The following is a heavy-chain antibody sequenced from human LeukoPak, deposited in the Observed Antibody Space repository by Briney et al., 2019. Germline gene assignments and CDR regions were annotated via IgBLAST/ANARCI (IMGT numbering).Heavy chain of an antibody. J-gene: IGHJ4*02. D-gene: IGHD3-22*01. V-gene: IGHV1-69*01. CDR3: ARDLDYYDSSARGDY. CDR2: IIPIFGTA. CDR1: GSTFSSYA. Sequence: SVKVSCKASGSTFSSYAISWVRQATGQGLEWMGGIIPIFGTANYAQKYQGRVTITADESTSTAYMELSSLRSEDTAVYYCARDLDYYDSSARGDYWGQGTLVTVSS.